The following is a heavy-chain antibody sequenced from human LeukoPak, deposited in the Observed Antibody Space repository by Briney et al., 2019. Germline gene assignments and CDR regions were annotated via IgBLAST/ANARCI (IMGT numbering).Heavy chain of an antibody. D-gene: IGHD3-16*01. V-gene: IGHV5-51*01. CDR3: ARGGSHFEY. J-gene: IGHJ4*02. CDR1: GYSSTSYW. CDR2: IYPGDSDV. Sequence: GESLKISCKRSGYSSTSYWIGWVRQMPGKGLEWMGIIYPGDSDVRYSPSFQGQVTISADKSINTAYLQRSSLKASDTAIYYCARGGSHFEYWGQGTLVTVSS.